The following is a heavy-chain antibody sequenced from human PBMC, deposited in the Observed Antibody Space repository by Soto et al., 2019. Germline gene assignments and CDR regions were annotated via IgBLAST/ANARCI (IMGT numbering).Heavy chain of an antibody. V-gene: IGHV3-23*01. CDR1: RFSFSDYV. CDR2: IGGSGDT. J-gene: IGHJ3*02. Sequence: EVQMLESGGGLVQPGGSLRLSCAASRFSFSDYVVNWVRQAPGKGLEWVATIGGSGDTYYADSVKGRFTISRDTSRNSVYLQMNSLRAEDTAVYHCTRSGHCTPMKCTSFDIWGQGTTVTVSS. CDR3: TRSGHCTPMKCTSFDI. D-gene: IGHD2-8*01.